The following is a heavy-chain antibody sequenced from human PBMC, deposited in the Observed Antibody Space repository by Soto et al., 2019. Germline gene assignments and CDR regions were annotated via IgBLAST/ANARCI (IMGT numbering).Heavy chain of an antibody. CDR1: GGSFSGYY. D-gene: IGHD2-15*01. V-gene: IGHV4-34*01. J-gene: IGHJ4*02. CDR3: ARNGGRVVEVAGAYFDY. Sequence: SETLSLTCALYGGSFSGYYWSWIRQPPGKGLEWIGEINHSGSTNYNPSLKSRVTMSVDTSKNQFSLKLSSLTAADTAVYYCARNGGRVVEVAGAYFDYWGQGTLVTVSS. CDR2: INHSGST.